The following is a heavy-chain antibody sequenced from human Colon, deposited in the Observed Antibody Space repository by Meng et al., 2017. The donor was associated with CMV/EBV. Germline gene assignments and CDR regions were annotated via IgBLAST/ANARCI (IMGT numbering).Heavy chain of an antibody. CDR2: ISSSGSTI. V-gene: IGHV3-11*01. D-gene: IGHD3-3*01. CDR3: ARGLRFLEWLRPYYFDY. Sequence: GESLKISCAASGFTFSDYYMSWIRQAPGKGLEWVSYISSSGSTIYYEDSVKGRFTISRDNAKNSLYLQMNSLRAEDTAVYYCARGLRFLEWLRPYYFDYWGQGTLVTVSS. J-gene: IGHJ4*02. CDR1: GFTFSDYY.